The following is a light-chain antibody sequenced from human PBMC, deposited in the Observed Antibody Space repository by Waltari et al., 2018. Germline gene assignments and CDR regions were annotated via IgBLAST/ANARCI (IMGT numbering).Light chain of an antibody. CDR1: QTILHNPNNNYY. V-gene: IGKV4-1*01. J-gene: IGKJ1*01. Sequence: DIVMTQSPDSLAVSLGERATINCKSSQTILHNPNNNYYLAWYQQKPVPPPKLLIYLESTRESGVPDRFSGSGSGTDFTLTISSLQAEDVAVYYCQQYDSPPWTFGQGTKVEI. CDR2: LES. CDR3: QQYDSPPWT.